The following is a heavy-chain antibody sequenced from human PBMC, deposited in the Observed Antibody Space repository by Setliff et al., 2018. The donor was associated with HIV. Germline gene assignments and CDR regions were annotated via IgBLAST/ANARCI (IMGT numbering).Heavy chain of an antibody. CDR1: DGSISSTNHY. V-gene: IGHV4-39*02. D-gene: IGHD3-16*02. Sequence: PSETLSLTCTVSDGSISSTNHYWGWIRQSPGKRLEWIGTVHDSGSTYYNPSLKSRLTISVDTSTNHFSLKLSSVAAADTAVYYCARLVGYYRSDNANYYYMDVWGKGTTVTVSS. CDR2: VHDSGST. J-gene: IGHJ6*03. CDR3: ARLVGYYRSDNANYYYMDV.